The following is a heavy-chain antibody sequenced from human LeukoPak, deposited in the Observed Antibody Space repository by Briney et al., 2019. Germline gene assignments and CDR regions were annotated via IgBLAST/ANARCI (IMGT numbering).Heavy chain of an antibody. V-gene: IGHV1-2*02. CDR1: GYTFTGYY. CDR3: AREPGIAEAAGAFDI. Sequence: ASVKVSCKTSGYTFTGYYMHWVRQAPGQGLEWMGWINPNSGGTNYAQKFQGRVTMTRDTSISTAYMELSRLRSDDTAVYYCAREPGIAEAAGAFDIWGQGTMVTVSS. CDR2: INPNSGGT. D-gene: IGHD6-19*01. J-gene: IGHJ3*02.